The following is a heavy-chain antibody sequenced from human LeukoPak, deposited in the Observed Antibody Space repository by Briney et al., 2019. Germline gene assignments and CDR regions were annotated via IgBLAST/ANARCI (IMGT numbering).Heavy chain of an antibody. J-gene: IGHJ4*02. D-gene: IGHD4-17*01. Sequence: GGSLRLSCVASGFSFSRFAMSWVRQTPGKGLEWVATISGSADSRDYADYADSVKGRFTISRDNSKDTLWLEMNSLRVEDTALYYCAKSPCATGSVTRDYWGQGTLVTVTS. CDR1: GFSFSRFA. CDR3: AKSPCATGSVTRDY. CDR2: ISGSADSRDYA. V-gene: IGHV3-23*01.